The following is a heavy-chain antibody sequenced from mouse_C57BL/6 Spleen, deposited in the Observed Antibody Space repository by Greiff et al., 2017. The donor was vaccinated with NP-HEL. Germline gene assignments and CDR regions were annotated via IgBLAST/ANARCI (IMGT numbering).Heavy chain of an antibody. CDR2: INPGSGGT. Sequence: QVQLQQSGAELVRPGTSVKVSCKASGYAFTNYLIEWVKQRPGQGLERIGVINPGSGGTNYNEKFKGKATLTADKSSSTAYMQLSSLTSEDSAVYFCARRGNYGSSYWYFDVWGTGTTVTVSS. D-gene: IGHD1-1*01. V-gene: IGHV1-54*01. CDR3: ARRGNYGSSYWYFDV. CDR1: GYAFTNYL. J-gene: IGHJ1*03.